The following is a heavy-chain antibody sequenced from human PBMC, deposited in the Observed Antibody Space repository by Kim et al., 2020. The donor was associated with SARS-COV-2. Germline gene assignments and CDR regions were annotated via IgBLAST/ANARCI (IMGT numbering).Heavy chain of an antibody. D-gene: IGHD3-22*01. CDR3: ARDFAVGDSSGYSP. CDR1: GFTFSSYG. CDR2: IWYDGSNK. V-gene: IGHV3-33*01. Sequence: VGSLRLSCAASGFTFSSYGMHWVRQAPGKGLEWVAVIWYDGSNKYYADSVKGRFTISRDNSKNTLYLQMNSLRAEDTAVYYCARDFAVGDSSGYSPWGQGTMVTVSS. J-gene: IGHJ3*01.